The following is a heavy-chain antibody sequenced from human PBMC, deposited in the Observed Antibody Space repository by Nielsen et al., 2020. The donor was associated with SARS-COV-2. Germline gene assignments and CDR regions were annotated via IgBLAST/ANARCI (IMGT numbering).Heavy chain of an antibody. CDR1: GDTLSSHG. CDR2: IIRQSGA. D-gene: IGHD4-11*01. V-gene: IGHV1-69*13. Sequence: SVKVSCKASGDTLSSHGLFWVRQAPGQGLEWIGEIIRQSGANYAQKFQGRVTITADGSTSTAYMELSSLRSEDTAVYYCARGSQGQQLNYYMDVWGKGTTVTVSS. J-gene: IGHJ6*03. CDR3: ARGSQGQQLNYYMDV.